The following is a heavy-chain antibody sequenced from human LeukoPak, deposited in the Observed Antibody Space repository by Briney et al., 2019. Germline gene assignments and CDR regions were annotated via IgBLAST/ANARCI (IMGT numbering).Heavy chain of an antibody. CDR1: GDTVRNDFYY. CDR2: LSHAGNT. V-gene: IGHV4-39*01. CDR3: ARHSAPRRVGFDF. J-gene: IGHJ4*02. Sequence: SETLSLTCGGSGDTVRNDFYYWGWIRQPPGKGLEWVACLSHAGNTWYNPSLESRLSISVDTSKNQFSLKFSSVTAADTALYRCARHSAPRRVGFDFWGQGILVTVSS. D-gene: IGHD1-26*01.